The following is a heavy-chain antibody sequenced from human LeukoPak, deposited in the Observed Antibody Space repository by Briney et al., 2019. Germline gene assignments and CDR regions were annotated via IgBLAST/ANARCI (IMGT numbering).Heavy chain of an antibody. J-gene: IGHJ4*02. Sequence: SETLSLTCTVSGGSISSSSYYWGWIRQPPGKGLEWIGSIYYSGSTYYNPSLKSRVTISVDTPKNQFSLKLSSVTAADTAVYYCARRPYSSSSGRMHYFDYWGQGTLVTVSS. CDR2: IYYSGST. D-gene: IGHD6-6*01. CDR1: GGSISSSSYY. V-gene: IGHV4-39*01. CDR3: ARRPYSSSSGRMHYFDY.